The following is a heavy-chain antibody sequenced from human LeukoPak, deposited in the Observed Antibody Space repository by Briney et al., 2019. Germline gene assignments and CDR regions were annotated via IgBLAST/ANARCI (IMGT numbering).Heavy chain of an antibody. D-gene: IGHD2-21*01. CDR2: ISHTEGT. CDR3: ARIRCGHSGSVCYNH. V-gene: IGHV4-34*01. Sequence: SETLSLTCAVYGGSCDDYYCSWLRQPPGKGLEWIGEISHTEGTRYNPSLESRVTMSVGTSENQLSLKLIFVTAADTAVYYCARIRCGHSGSVCYNHWGLGTLVTVSS. J-gene: IGHJ4*02. CDR1: GGSCDDYY.